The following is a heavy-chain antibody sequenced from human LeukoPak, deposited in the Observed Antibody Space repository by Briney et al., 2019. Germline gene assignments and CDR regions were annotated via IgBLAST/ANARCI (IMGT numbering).Heavy chain of an antibody. V-gene: IGHV3-9*01. D-gene: IGHD6-6*01. Sequence: PGGPLRLSCAASGFTFDDYAMHWVRQAPGKGLEWVSGISWDRGNTGYADSVKGRFTISRDNAKNSLSLQMNSLRVEDTALYYCAKGGSSFHYYYYMDVWGKGTTVTVSS. J-gene: IGHJ6*03. CDR3: AKGGSSFHYYYYMDV. CDR2: ISWDRGNT. CDR1: GFTFDDYA.